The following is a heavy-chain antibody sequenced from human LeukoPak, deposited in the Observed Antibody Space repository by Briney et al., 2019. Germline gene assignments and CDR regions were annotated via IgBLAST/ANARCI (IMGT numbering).Heavy chain of an antibody. D-gene: IGHD3-22*01. J-gene: IGHJ3*02. CDR2: IKQDGSEK. CDR1: GFTFSSYW. CDR3: ARYEGVVVVWDAFDI. V-gene: IGHV3-7*01. Sequence: PGGSLRLSCAASGFTFSSYWMSWVRQAPGKGLEWVANIKQDGSEKYYVDSVKGRFTISRDNAKNSLYLQMNSLRAEDTAVYYCARYEGVVVVWDAFDIWGQGTMVTVSS.